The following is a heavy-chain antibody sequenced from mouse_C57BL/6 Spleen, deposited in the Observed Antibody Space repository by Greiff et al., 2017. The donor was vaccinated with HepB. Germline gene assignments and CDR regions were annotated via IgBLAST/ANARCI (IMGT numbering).Heavy chain of an antibody. V-gene: IGHV1-55*01. Sequence: QVQLQQPGAELVKPGASVKMSCKASGYTFTSYWITWVKQRPGQGLEWIGDIYPGSGSTNYNEKFKSKATLTVDTSSSTAYMQLSSLTSEDSAVYYCARERITTVPFAYWGQGTLVTVSA. CDR3: ARERITTVPFAY. D-gene: IGHD1-1*01. CDR2: IYPGSGST. CDR1: GYTFTSYW. J-gene: IGHJ3*01.